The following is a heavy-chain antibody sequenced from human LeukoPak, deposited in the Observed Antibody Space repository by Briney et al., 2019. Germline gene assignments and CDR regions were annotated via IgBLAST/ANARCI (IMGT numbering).Heavy chain of an antibody. V-gene: IGHV1-46*01. CDR3: ATEPHSSGLFDY. J-gene: IGHJ4*02. CDR1: GYTFTKYY. D-gene: IGHD6-25*01. CDR2: INPSGGGT. Sequence: ASVKVSCKAPGYTFTKYYIHWVRQAAGQGLEWVGIINPSGGGTSYAQKFQDRITMTRDTSTSTVYMELSSLRSEDTAVYYCATEPHSSGLFDYWGQGTLVTVSS.